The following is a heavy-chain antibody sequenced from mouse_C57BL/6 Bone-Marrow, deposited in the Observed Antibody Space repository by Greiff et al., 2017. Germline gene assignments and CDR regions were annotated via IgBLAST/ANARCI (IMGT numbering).Heavy chain of an antibody. D-gene: IGHD1-1*01. J-gene: IGHJ2*01. CDR1: GFNIKDDY. CDR3: TPYYGSRGY. CDR2: IDPENGDT. Sequence: EVQLQQSGAELVRPGASVKLSCTASGFNIKDDYMHWVKQRPEQGLEWIGWIDPENGDTEYASKFQGKATITADTSSTTAYLQLSSLTSEDTAVYYCTPYYGSRGYWGQGTTLTVSS. V-gene: IGHV14-4*01.